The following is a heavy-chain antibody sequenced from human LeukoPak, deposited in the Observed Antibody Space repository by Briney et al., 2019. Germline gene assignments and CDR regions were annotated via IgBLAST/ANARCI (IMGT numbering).Heavy chain of an antibody. D-gene: IGHD2-2*01. CDR3: ARVVVVPAAQALYDY. J-gene: IGHJ4*02. Sequence: WASVKVSCKASGGTFSSYAISWVRQAPGQGLEWMGGIIPIFGTANYAQKFQGRVTITADESTSTAYMELSSLRSEDTAVYYCARVVVVPAAQALYDYWGQGTLVTVSS. CDR2: IIPIFGTA. V-gene: IGHV1-69*13. CDR1: GGTFSSYA.